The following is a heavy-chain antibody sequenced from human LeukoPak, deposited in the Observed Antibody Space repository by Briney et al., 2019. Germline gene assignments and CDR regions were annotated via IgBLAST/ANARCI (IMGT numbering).Heavy chain of an antibody. Sequence: TSETLSLTCTVSGGSISSSYWSWIRQTPGKRLEWIGYIYHSGSTKSNPSLRSRVTISIDTSQNQFSLKLSSVTAADTAVYYCARVAHNGGDEYDTFDIWGQGTMVTVSS. CDR2: IYHSGST. CDR1: GGSISSSY. D-gene: IGHD2-21*02. CDR3: ARVAHNGGDEYDTFDI. J-gene: IGHJ3*02. V-gene: IGHV4-59*01.